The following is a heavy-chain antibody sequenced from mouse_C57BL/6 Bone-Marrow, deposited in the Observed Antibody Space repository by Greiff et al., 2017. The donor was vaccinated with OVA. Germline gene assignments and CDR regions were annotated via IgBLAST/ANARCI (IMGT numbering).Heavy chain of an antibody. Sequence: EVKLQESGPVLVKPGASVKMSCKASGYTFTDYYMNWVKQSHGKSLEWIGVINPYNGGTSYNQKFKGKATLTVDKSSSTAYMELNSLTSEDSAVYYCARRDFITTVVAEGYWGQGTTLTVSS. CDR3: ARRDFITTVVAEGY. V-gene: IGHV1-19*01. D-gene: IGHD1-1*01. CDR1: GYTFTDYY. CDR2: INPYNGGT. J-gene: IGHJ2*01.